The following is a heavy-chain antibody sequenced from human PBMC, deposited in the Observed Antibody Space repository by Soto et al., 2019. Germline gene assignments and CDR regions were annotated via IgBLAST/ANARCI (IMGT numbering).Heavy chain of an antibody. CDR2: IYPGDSDT. CDR3: ARHPELRAFPGAFDP. Sequence: GESLKISCKGSGYSFTSYWIGWVRRMPGKGLEWMGIIYPGDSDTRYSPSFQGQVTISADKSISTAYLQWSSLKASDTAMYYCARHPELRAFPGAFDPWGQGTLVTVSS. CDR1: GYSFTSYW. J-gene: IGHJ5*02. D-gene: IGHD1-26*01. V-gene: IGHV5-51*01.